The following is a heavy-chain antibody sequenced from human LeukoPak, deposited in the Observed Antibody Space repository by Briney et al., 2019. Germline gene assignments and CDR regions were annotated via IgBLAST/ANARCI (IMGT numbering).Heavy chain of an antibody. CDR2: INPNSGGT. CDR1: VYTFTGYF. CDR3: ASISWYYFDY. D-gene: IGHD6-13*01. V-gene: IGHV1-2*02. J-gene: IGHJ4*02. Sequence: GASVKVSCKASVYTFTGYFMHWVQQAPGQGLEWMGWINPNSGGTNYAQKFQGRVTMTRDTSISTAYMELSRLRSDDTAVYYCASISWYYFDYWGQGTLVTVSS.